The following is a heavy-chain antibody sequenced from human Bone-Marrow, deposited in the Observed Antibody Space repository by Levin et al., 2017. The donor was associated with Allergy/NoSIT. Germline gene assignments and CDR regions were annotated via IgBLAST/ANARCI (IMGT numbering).Heavy chain of an antibody. J-gene: IGHJ3*01. CDR1: GFTFSSYN. V-gene: IGHV3-48*01. Sequence: GASVKVSCEASGFTFSSYNMNWVRQAPGKGLEWVSYISSGSITLKYADSVKGRFTISRDNGKNSMYLQMNSLRAEDTAMYYCARGLYYSDSSGLGVWGQGTMVTVSS. D-gene: IGHD3-22*01. CDR3: ARGLYYSDSSGLGV. CDR2: ISSGSITL.